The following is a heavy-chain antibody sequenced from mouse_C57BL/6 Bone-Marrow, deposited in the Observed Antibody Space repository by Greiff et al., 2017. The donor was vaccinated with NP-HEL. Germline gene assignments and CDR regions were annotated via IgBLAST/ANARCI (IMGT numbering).Heavy chain of an antibody. D-gene: IGHD4-1*02. CDR3: ARPQLFAY. V-gene: IGHV5-6*01. CDR1: GFTFSSYG. CDR2: ISSGGSYT. Sequence: EVKLVESGGDLVKPGGSLKLSCAASGFTFSSYGMSWVRQTPDKRLEWVATISSGGSYTYYPDSVKGRFTISRDNDKTTLYLQMSSLKSEDTAMYYCARPQLFAYWGQGTLVTVSA. J-gene: IGHJ3*01.